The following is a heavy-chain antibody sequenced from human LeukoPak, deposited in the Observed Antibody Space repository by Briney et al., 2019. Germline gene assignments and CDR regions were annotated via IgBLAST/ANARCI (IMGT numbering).Heavy chain of an antibody. D-gene: IGHD6-13*01. J-gene: IGHJ4*02. CDR3: ARIGYSSTFDY. Sequence: ASVEVSCKASGYTFTGYYMHWVRQAPGQGLEWMGWINPNSGGTNYAQKFQGKFTMTRDTSITTVYMELSRLAFDDTAVYFCARIGYSSTFDYWGQGTLVTVSS. V-gene: IGHV1-2*02. CDR1: GYTFTGYY. CDR2: INPNSGGT.